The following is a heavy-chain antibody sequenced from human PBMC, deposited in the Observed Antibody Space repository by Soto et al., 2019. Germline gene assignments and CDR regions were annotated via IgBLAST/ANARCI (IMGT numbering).Heavy chain of an antibody. CDR2: MNPNSGNT. Sequence: VASVKVSCKASGYTFTSYDINWVRQATGQGLEWMGWMNPNSGNTGYAQKFQGRVTMTRDTSISTAYMELSSLRSEDTAVYYCQIAVAGTPFDYWGQGTLVTVSS. D-gene: IGHD6-19*01. CDR3: QIAVAGTPFDY. V-gene: IGHV1-8*01. J-gene: IGHJ4*02. CDR1: GYTFTSYD.